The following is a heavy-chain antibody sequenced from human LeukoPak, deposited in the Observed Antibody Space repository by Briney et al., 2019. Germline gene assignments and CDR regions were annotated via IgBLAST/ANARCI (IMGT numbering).Heavy chain of an antibody. J-gene: IGHJ4*02. Sequence: APVKVSCKASGYTFTSYYIHWVRQAPGQGLEWMGIINPFNGDTTYAQRFQGRLTLTSDTSTSTVDVELTSLRSDDTAVYYCARDGRYRSGWSFDYWGQGTQVTVSS. V-gene: IGHV1-46*01. CDR2: INPFNGDT. CDR3: ARDGRYRSGWSFDY. D-gene: IGHD6-19*01. CDR1: GYTFTSYY.